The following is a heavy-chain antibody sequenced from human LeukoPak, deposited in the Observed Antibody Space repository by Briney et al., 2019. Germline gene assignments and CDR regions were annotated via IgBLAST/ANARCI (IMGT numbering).Heavy chain of an antibody. CDR3: ARRYYYDSSGSFDY. CDR2: IYYSGST. D-gene: IGHD3-22*01. CDR1: GGSISSYY. Sequence: PSETLSLTCTVSGGSISSYYWSWIRQPPGKGLEWIGYIYYSGSTNYNPSLKSRVTISVDTSKYQFSLKLSSVTAADTAVYYCARRYYYDSSGSFDYWGQGTLVTVSS. V-gene: IGHV4-59*08. J-gene: IGHJ4*02.